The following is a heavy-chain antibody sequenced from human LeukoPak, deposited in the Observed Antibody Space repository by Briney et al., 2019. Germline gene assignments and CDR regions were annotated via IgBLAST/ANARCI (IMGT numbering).Heavy chain of an antibody. D-gene: IGHD2-15*01. J-gene: IGHJ5*02. CDR1: GFTFSSYG. V-gene: IGHV3-30*18. CDR2: ISYDGSNK. CDR3: AKDFRDDCSGGSCNWFDP. Sequence: RRSLRLSCAASGFTFSSYGIHWVRQTPGKGLEWVAVISYDGSNKYYADSVKGRFTISRDNSKSTLYLQMNSLRAEDTAVYYCAKDFRDDCSGGSCNWFDPWGQGTLVTVSS.